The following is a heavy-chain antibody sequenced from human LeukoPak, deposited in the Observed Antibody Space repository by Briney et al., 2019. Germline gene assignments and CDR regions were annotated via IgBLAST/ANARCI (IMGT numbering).Heavy chain of an antibody. J-gene: IGHJ4*02. CDR3: AKDGNYYDSSGYYFSDY. Sequence: PGGSLRLSCAASGFTFSSYGMHWVRQAPGKGLEWVAFIRYDGSNKYYADSVKGRFTISRDNSKNTLYLQMNSLRAEDTAVYYCAKDGNYYDSSGYYFSDYWGQGTLVTVSS. D-gene: IGHD3-22*01. CDR1: GFTFSSYG. V-gene: IGHV3-30*02. CDR2: IRYDGSNK.